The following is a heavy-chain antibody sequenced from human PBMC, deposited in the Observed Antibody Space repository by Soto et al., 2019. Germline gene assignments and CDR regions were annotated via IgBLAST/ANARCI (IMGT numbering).Heavy chain of an antibody. J-gene: IGHJ6*02. CDR2: INHSGNT. D-gene: IGHD5-18*01. V-gene: IGHV4-34*01. CDR1: GGSFSGHH. Sequence: SATLSLTCAVYGGSFSGHHWSWIRQPPGKGLEWIGEINHSGNTNYNPSLKSRVTISVDTSKNQFSLKLNSVTAVDTAVYYCASGKEYSYGYGHYYYYGMDVWGQGTTVTVSS. CDR3: ASGKEYSYGYGHYYYYGMDV.